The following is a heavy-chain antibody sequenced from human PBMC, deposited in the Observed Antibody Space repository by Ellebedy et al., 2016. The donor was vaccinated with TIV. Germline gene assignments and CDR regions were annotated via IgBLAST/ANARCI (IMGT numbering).Heavy chain of an antibody. CDR2: INHSGST. Sequence: SETLSLXXAVYGGSFSGYYWSWIRQPPGKGLEWIGEINHSGSTNYNPSLKSRVTISVDTSKNQFSLKLSSVTAADTAVYYCARLWRGIQDYWGQGTLVTVSS. D-gene: IGHD3-3*01. CDR1: GGSFSGYY. J-gene: IGHJ4*02. CDR3: ARLWRGIQDY. V-gene: IGHV4-34*01.